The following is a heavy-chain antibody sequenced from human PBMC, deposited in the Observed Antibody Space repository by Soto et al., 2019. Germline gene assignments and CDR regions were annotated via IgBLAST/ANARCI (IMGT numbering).Heavy chain of an antibody. CDR2: IIPIFDTT. V-gene: IGHV1-69*06. J-gene: IGHJ6*02. CDR1: GGTFSSYA. CDR3: ARVGWEIPPRFFGMDV. D-gene: IGHD1-26*01. Sequence: QVQLVQSGAEVKKPGSSVKVSCRASGGTFSSYAISWVRQAPGQGLEWMGGIIPIFDTTIYAQKFQGRVTITADKSTGTAYIELSSLTSDDTAVYFCARVGWEIPPRFFGMDVWGQGTTVTVSS.